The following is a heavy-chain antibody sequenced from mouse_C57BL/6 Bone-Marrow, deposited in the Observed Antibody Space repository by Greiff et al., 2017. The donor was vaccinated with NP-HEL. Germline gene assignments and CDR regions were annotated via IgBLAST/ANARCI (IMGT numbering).Heavy chain of an antibody. CDR3: ASLLITTVVATNYYAMDY. J-gene: IGHJ4*01. D-gene: IGHD1-1*01. Sequence: VMLVESGAELVKPGASVKISCKASGYAFSSYWMNWVKQRPGKGLEWIGQIYPGDGDTNYNGKFKGKATLTADKSSSTAYMQLSSLTSEDSAVYFCASLLITTVVATNYYAMDYWGQGTSVTVSS. CDR1: GYAFSSYW. V-gene: IGHV1-80*01. CDR2: IYPGDGDT.